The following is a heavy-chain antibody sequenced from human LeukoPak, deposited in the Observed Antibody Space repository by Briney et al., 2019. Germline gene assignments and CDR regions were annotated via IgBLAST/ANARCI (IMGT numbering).Heavy chain of an antibody. V-gene: IGHV3-21*01. CDR3: AREYCSSTSCYAGGGY. D-gene: IGHD2-2*01. J-gene: IGHJ4*02. Sequence: GGSLRLSCAASDFTFSNYSMYWVRQALGKGQERVSSISSSSSYIYYPDSVKCRFTISRDNAKNSLYLQMNSLRAEDTAVYYCAREYCSSTSCYAGGGYWGQGTLVTVSS. CDR2: ISSSSSYI. CDR1: DFTFSNYS.